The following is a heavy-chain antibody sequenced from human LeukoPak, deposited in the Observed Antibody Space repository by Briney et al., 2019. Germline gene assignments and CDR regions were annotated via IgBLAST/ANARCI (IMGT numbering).Heavy chain of an antibody. J-gene: IGHJ3*02. V-gene: IGHV3-7*03. D-gene: IGHD3-22*01. CDR1: GFTFNNYW. CDR3: ARDLHYDGSGFHDAFDI. CDR2: IKHDEIEK. Sequence: PGGSLRLSCAASGFTFNNYWMSWVRQAPGKGLEWVANIKHDEIEKYYVDSVKGRFTISRDNSKNTVYLQMNSLRAEDTAVYYCARDLHYDGSGFHDAFDIWGQGTMVTVSS.